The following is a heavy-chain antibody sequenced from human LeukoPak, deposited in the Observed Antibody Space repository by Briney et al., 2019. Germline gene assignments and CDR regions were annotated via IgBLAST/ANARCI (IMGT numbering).Heavy chain of an antibody. CDR1: GDSISNYY. CDR2: IYTSGST. Sequence: SETLSLTCTVSGDSISNYYWSWIRQPAGKGLEWIGRIYTSGSTNYNPSLKSRVTMSVDTSKNQFSLKLSSVTAADTAVYYCARAGAMVRGVPSFDYWGQGTLVTVSS. J-gene: IGHJ4*02. D-gene: IGHD3-10*01. V-gene: IGHV4-4*07. CDR3: ARAGAMVRGVPSFDY.